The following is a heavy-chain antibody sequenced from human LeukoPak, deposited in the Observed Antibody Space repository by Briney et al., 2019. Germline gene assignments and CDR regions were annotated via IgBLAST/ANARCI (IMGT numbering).Heavy chain of an antibody. CDR1: GDSISNYY. CDR3: ARYRNEALFAFDI. Sequence: PSETLSLTCTVSGDSISNYYWSWIRQPPGKGLEWIGYIYYSGNTDYNPSLTSRVTISVDTSINKSSLRLNSVTAADTAVYYCARYRNEALFAFDIWGQGTMVNVSS. D-gene: IGHD1-14*01. J-gene: IGHJ3*02. CDR2: IYYSGNT. V-gene: IGHV4-59*01.